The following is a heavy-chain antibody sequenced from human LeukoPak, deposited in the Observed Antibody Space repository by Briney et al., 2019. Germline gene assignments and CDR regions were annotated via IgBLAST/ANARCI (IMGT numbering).Heavy chain of an antibody. CDR3: ARGRVEQLRIVGGHYYYGMDV. J-gene: IGHJ6*02. V-gene: IGHV4-34*01. Sequence: SETLSLTCSVYGGSLSDYYWTWIRQPPGKGLEWIGEMDHTGNNNYNPSLKSRITISLDTSKNLFSLRLTSVTAADTAVYFCARGRVEQLRIVGGHYYYGMDVWGQGTSVIVSS. D-gene: IGHD3-10*01. CDR1: GGSLSDYY. CDR2: MDHTGNN.